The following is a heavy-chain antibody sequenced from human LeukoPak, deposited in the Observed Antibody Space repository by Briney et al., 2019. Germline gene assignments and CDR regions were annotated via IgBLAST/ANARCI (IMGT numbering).Heavy chain of an antibody. J-gene: IGHJ6*03. V-gene: IGHV3-21*01. CDR1: GFTVSSNY. Sequence: GGSLRLSCAASGFTVSSNYMSWVRQAPGKGLEWVSSISSSSSYIYYADSVKGRFTISRDNAKNSLYLQMNSLRAEDTAVYYCARAGDWNYGNYYYYMDVWGKGTTVTVSS. CDR2: ISSSSSYI. D-gene: IGHD1-7*01. CDR3: ARAGDWNYGNYYYYMDV.